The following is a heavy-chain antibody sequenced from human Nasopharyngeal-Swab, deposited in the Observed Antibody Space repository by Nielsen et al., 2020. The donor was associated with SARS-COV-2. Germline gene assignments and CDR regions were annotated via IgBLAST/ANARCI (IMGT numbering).Heavy chain of an antibody. J-gene: IGHJ6*03. Sequence: SETLSPTFALYGGSSSAYYWSWIRQLPGKGLEWIGEINHSGSTNYNPSPKSRVTISVDTSKKQFSLKLSSVTAADTAVYYCARGPGGVGYSSSFPDYYYYYYMDVWGKGTTVTVPS. CDR2: INHSGST. V-gene: IGHV4-34*01. D-gene: IGHD6-6*01. CDR3: ARGPGGVGYSSSFPDYYYYYYMDV. CDR1: GGSSSAYY.